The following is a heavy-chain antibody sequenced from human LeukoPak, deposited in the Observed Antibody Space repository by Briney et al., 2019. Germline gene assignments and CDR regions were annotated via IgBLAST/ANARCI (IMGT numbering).Heavy chain of an antibody. CDR3: ARDRLGDDAFDI. V-gene: IGHV3-53*01. D-gene: IGHD1-26*01. CDR1: GFTVSSNY. CDR2: IYSGGST. Sequence: GGSLRLSCAASGFTVSSNYMSWVRQAPGKGLEWVSVIYSGGSTYYADSVKGRSTISRDNSKNTLYLQMNSLRAEDTAVYYCARDRLGDDAFDIWGQGTMVTVSS. J-gene: IGHJ3*02.